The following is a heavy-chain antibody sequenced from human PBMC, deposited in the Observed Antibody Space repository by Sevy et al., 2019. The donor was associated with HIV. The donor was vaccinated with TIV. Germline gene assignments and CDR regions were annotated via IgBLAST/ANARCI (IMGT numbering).Heavy chain of an antibody. CDR3: ARDGLDV. J-gene: IGHJ6*02. Sequence: GGSLRLSCAASELTFNSHSMNWVRQAPGKGLEWVSYITSSSGTTYYADSVKGRFTISRDNAKNSLYLQMNSLRAEDTAVYYCARDGLDVWGQGTTVTVSS. D-gene: IGHD4-17*01. CDR2: ITSSSGTT. CDR1: ELTFNSHS. V-gene: IGHV3-48*01.